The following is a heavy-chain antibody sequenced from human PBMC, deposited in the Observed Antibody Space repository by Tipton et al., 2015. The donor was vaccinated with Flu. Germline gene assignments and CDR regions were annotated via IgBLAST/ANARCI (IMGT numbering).Heavy chain of an antibody. V-gene: IGHV4-34*01. CDR1: GGSFSGYY. Sequence: LRLSCAVYGGSFSGYYWSWIRQPPGKGLEWIGEINHSGSTNYNPSLKSRVTMSVDTSKNQFSLKLSSVTAADTAVYYCARVGSAAAGTNWGQGTLVTVSS. D-gene: IGHD6-13*01. CDR3: ARVGSAAAGTN. J-gene: IGHJ4*02. CDR2: INHSGST.